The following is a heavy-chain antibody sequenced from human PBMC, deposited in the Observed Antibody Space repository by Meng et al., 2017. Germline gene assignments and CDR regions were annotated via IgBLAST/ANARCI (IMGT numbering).Heavy chain of an antibody. CDR3: ARGSYSFDS. CDR2: AYYRSKWYH. CDR1: GDSVSSNSAA. V-gene: IGHV6-1*01. J-gene: IGHJ4*02. D-gene: IGHD1-26*01. Sequence: QRQLQPAGPGLVKPSQTLSLICAISGDSVSSNSAAWNWIRQSPSRGLEWLGRAYYRSKWYHDYAESVKSRISIDPDTSKNQFSLQLRSVTPEDSAVYYCARGSYSFDSWGQRTLVTVSS.